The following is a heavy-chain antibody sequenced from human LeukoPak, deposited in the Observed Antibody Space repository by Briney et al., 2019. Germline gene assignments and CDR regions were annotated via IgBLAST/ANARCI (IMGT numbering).Heavy chain of an antibody. J-gene: IGHJ6*03. CDR1: GFTFNNYG. Sequence: GGTLRLSCAASGFTFNNYGMNWVRQAPGKGLEWVSGISGGGGSTYYADSVKGRFTISRDNAKNSLYLQMNSLRAEDTAVYYCARDRLDYGDYDHYYYYMDVWGKGTTVTISS. CDR2: ISGGGGST. V-gene: IGHV3-23*01. CDR3: ARDRLDYGDYDHYYYYMDV. D-gene: IGHD4-17*01.